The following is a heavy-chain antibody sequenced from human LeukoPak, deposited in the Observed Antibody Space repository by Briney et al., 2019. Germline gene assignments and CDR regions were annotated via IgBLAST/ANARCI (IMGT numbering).Heavy chain of an antibody. CDR2: INAGHGTT. CDR1: GYTFTNYA. J-gene: IGHJ4*03. CDR3: ARSPYSSTYYGYFDY. Sequence: ASVKVSCKTSGYTFTNYAIHWVRQAPGQSLEWMGWINAGHGTTKYSQKFQGRVTITRDTSASTAYMEQNSLTSEDTAVYYCARSPYSSTYYGYFDYWGQGTLVTVSS. D-gene: IGHD6-13*01. V-gene: IGHV1-3*01.